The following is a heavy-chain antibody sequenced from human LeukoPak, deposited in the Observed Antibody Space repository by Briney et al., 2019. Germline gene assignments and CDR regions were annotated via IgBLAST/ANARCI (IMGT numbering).Heavy chain of an antibody. J-gene: IGHJ1*01. V-gene: IGHV3-23*01. CDR3: AKGAGQWLVPSESFQY. Sequence: GGSLRLSCAASGFTYSNYAMTWVRQAPGKGLEWVSSISSGGHSTYYAGSVKGRFTISRDNSKNTLYLQMNSLRAEDTAVYYCAKGAGQWLVPSESFQYWGQGTLVTVSS. D-gene: IGHD6-19*01. CDR2: ISSGGHST. CDR1: GFTYSNYA.